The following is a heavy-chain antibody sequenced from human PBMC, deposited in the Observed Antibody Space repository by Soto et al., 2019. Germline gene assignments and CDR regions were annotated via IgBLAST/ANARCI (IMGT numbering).Heavy chain of an antibody. Sequence: GPVKVSCKASGYTFTNYGFTWVRQAPGQGLEWLGWISTYNGNTKYAQKVQGRLTMTTDTSTSTANMELTSLRSDDTALYYCARTTVTASYYYMDVWGKGSKVTVSS. V-gene: IGHV1-18*01. CDR2: ISTYNGNT. CDR3: ARTTVTASYYYMDV. CDR1: GYTFTNYG. D-gene: IGHD4-17*01. J-gene: IGHJ6*03.